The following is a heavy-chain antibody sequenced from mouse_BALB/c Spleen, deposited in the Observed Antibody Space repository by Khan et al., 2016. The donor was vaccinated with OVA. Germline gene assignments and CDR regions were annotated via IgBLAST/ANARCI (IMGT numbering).Heavy chain of an antibody. CDR1: GFNIKDTY. J-gene: IGHJ1*01. CDR2: IAPANGNT. CDR3: ARPSDDPRDFEV. V-gene: IGHV14-3*02. D-gene: IGHD6-1*01. Sequence: EVQLQESGAELVKPGASVKLSCTASGFNIKDTYLHWVKQRPEQGLEWIGRIAPANGNTQYDPKFQGKATITADTSSNTSYLQPNSLTSEDTAVYYCARPSDDPRDFEVWGAGTTVTVSS.